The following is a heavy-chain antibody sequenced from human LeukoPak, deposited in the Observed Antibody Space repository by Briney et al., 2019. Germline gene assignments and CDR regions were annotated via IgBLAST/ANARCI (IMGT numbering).Heavy chain of an antibody. CDR3: ATLYGDDAFDI. V-gene: IGHV3-30*03. J-gene: IGHJ3*02. Sequence: PGRSLRLSCAASGFTFSSYGRHWVRQAPGKGLGWVAVISYDGSNKYYADSVKGRFTISRDNSKNTLYLQMNSLRAEDTAVYYCATLYGDDAFDIWGQGTMVTVSS. CDR1: GFTFSSYG. D-gene: IGHD4-17*01. CDR2: ISYDGSNK.